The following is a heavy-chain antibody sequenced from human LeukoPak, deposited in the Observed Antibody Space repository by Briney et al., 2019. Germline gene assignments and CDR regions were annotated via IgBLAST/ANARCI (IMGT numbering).Heavy chain of an antibody. J-gene: IGHJ4*02. D-gene: IGHD2-2*03. Sequence: GGSLRLSYAASGFTFSGSAMHWVRQPSGKGLEWVGRIRSKANSYATAYAASVKGKFTISRDDSKNTAYLQMNSLKTEDTAVYYCTSGYCSSTSCFDYWGQGTLVTVSS. V-gene: IGHV3-73*01. CDR1: GFTFSGSA. CDR2: IRSKANSYAT. CDR3: TSGYCSSTSCFDY.